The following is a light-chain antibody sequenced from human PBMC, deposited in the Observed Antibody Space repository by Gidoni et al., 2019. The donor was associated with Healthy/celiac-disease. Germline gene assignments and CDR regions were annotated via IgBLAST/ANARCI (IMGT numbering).Light chain of an antibody. CDR2: DAS. Sequence: EIVLTQSPATLSLSPGERATLSCRASQSVSSYLAWYQQKPGLIYDASNRATGIPARFSGSGSGTDFTLTISSLEPEDFAVYYCQQRSNWPLTFXGXTKVEIK. V-gene: IGKV3-11*01. CDR1: QSVSSY. CDR3: QQRSNWPLT. J-gene: IGKJ4*01.